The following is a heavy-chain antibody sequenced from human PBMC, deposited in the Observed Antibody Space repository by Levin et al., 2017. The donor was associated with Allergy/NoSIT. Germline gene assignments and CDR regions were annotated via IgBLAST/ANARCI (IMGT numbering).Heavy chain of an antibody. J-gene: IGHJ4*02. V-gene: IGHV3-23*01. CDR2: IAGSGGST. D-gene: IGHD3-10*02. CDR3: VSYRDGPYVHIAD. Sequence: PGGSLRLSCAASGFTFSSYTMSWVRQAPGKGLEWLSFIAGSGGSTHYADSVKGRFTISRDNPQNTLYLQMNSLRAEDTAVYYCVSYRDGPYVHIADWGQGTLVTVSS. CDR1: GFTFSSYT.